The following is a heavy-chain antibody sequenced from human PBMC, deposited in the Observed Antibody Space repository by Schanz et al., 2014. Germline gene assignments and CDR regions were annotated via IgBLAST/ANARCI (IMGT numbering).Heavy chain of an antibody. J-gene: IGHJ6*03. CDR2: ISYDGSSK. D-gene: IGHD2-15*01. Sequence: QVQLVESGGGVVQPGRSLRLSCAASGFTFRSYGMHWVRQAPGKGLEWVALISYDGSSKNHADSVQGRFTISRDNAKNSLYLQMNSLRAEDTAVYYCARPSDSSWCMDVWGKGTTVTVSS. CDR3: ARPSDSSWCMDV. CDR1: GFTFRSYG. V-gene: IGHV3-33*03.